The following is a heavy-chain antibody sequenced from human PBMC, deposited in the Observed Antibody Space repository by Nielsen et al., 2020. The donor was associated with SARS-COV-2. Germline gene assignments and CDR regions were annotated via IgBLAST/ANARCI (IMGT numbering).Heavy chain of an antibody. J-gene: IGHJ4*02. D-gene: IGHD3-22*01. CDR2: ISSSGSTI. Sequence: GESLKISCAASGFTFSDYYMSWIRQAPGKGLEWVSYISSSGSTIYYADSVKGRFTISRDNAKNSLYLQMNSLRAEDTAVYYCARESAMGSYDSSGPYDYWGQGTLVTVSS. CDR1: GFTFSDYY. CDR3: ARESAMGSYDSSGPYDY. V-gene: IGHV3-11*01.